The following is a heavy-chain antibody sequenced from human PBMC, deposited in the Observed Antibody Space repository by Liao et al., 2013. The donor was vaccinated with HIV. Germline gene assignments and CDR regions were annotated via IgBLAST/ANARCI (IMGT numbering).Heavy chain of an antibody. CDR3: ARVLSLGWFDP. CDR1: GGSISSSDYY. Sequence: QVQLQEWGAGLVKPSETLSLTCTVSGGSISSSDYYWGWIRQPPGKGLEWIGSMYYRGIPYSNPSLKSRVTIALDTSKNQLSLNLRSVTAADTAVYYCARVLSLGWFDPWGQGTLVTVSS. CDR2: MYYRGIP. J-gene: IGHJ5*02. D-gene: IGHD2/OR15-2a*01. V-gene: IGHV4-39*07.